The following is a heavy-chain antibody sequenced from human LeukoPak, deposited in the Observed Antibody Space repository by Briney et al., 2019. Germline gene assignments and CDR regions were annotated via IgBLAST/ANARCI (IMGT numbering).Heavy chain of an antibody. CDR2: IGAGGSGT. CDR1: GFTFSNYA. Sequence: GSLRLSCAASGFTFSNYAMSWVRQAPGKGLEWVSSIGAGGSGTYYADSVKGRFTISRDNSKNRLYLQMSSLRAEDTALYYCAKRDSSGWYALDHWGQGILVTVSS. V-gene: IGHV3-23*01. D-gene: IGHD6-19*01. CDR3: AKRDSSGWYALDH. J-gene: IGHJ4*02.